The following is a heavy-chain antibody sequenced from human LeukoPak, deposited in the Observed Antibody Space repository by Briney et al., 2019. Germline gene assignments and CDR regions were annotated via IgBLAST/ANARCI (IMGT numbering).Heavy chain of an antibody. V-gene: IGHV4-34*01. CDR3: ARGSPSLTYYYDSSGYRNDY. J-gene: IGHJ4*02. Sequence: SETLSLTCAVYGGSFSGYYWSWIRQPPGKGLEWIGEINHSGRTNYNPSLKSRVTISVDTSKNQFSLKLSSVTAADTAVYYCARGSPSLTYYYDSSGYRNDYWGQGTLVTVSS. CDR1: GGSFSGYY. D-gene: IGHD3-22*01. CDR2: INHSGRT.